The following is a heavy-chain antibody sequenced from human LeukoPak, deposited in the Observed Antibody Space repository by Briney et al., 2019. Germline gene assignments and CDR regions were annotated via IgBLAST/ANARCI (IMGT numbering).Heavy chain of an antibody. V-gene: IGHV3-74*01. CDR2: INSDGSST. Sequence: PGGSLRLSCAASGFTFSSYWMHWVRQAPGKGLVWVSRINSDGSSTSYADSVKGRFTISRDNAKNTLYLQMNSLRGEDTSVYYCARGSGSSTRGWFDPWGQGTLVTVSS. CDR3: ARGSGSSTRGWFDP. CDR1: GFTFSSYW. D-gene: IGHD6-13*01. J-gene: IGHJ5*02.